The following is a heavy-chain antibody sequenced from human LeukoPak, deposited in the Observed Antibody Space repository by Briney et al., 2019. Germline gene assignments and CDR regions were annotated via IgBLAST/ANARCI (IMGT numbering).Heavy chain of an antibody. D-gene: IGHD6-13*01. Sequence: PSETLSLTCTVSDGSISDYSWSWIRQPPGKGLEWIGYIYYSGSTNYNPSLKSRVTISLDTSKNQFSLKLSSVTAADTAVYYCARENSNSWYLDYWGQGTLVTVSS. CDR2: IYYSGST. CDR3: ARENSNSWYLDY. V-gene: IGHV4-59*01. CDR1: DGSISDYS. J-gene: IGHJ4*02.